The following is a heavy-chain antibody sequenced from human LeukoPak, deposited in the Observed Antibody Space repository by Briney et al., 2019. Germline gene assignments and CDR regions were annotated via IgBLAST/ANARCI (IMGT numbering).Heavy chain of an antibody. Sequence: GGSLRLSCAASGFTFSRNSMNWVRQAPGKGLEWVSSISTSSSYIYYADSVKGRFTISRDNAKNSLYLQMNSLRVDDTAVYYCARGASVVAGSDDAFDIWGQGTMVAVSS. D-gene: IGHD6-19*01. J-gene: IGHJ3*02. CDR2: ISTSSSYI. V-gene: IGHV3-21*01. CDR3: ARGASVVAGSDDAFDI. CDR1: GFTFSRNS.